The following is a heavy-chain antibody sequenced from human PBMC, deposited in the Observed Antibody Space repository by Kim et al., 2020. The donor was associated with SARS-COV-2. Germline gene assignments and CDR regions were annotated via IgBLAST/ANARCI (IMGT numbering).Heavy chain of an antibody. V-gene: IGHV5-51*01. Sequence: SPSFQGQVTISADKSISTAYLQWSSLKASDTAMYYCARRRAKPIGPGDYWGQGTLVTVSS. J-gene: IGHJ4*02. D-gene: IGHD3-10*01. CDR3: ARRRAKPIGPGDY.